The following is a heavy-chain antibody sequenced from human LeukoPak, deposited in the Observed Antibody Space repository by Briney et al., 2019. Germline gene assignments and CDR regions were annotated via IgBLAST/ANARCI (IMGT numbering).Heavy chain of an antibody. CDR2: IYYSGST. Sequence: PSETLSLTCTVSGGSISSGGYYWTWIRQHPGKGLEWIGYIYYSGSTYYNPSLKSRLTISIDTSKNQFSLKLSSVTAADTVVYYCARSTDMVRGVIGYWGQGTLVTVSS. V-gene: IGHV4-31*03. D-gene: IGHD3-10*01. J-gene: IGHJ4*02. CDR3: ARSTDMVRGVIGY. CDR1: GGSISSGGYY.